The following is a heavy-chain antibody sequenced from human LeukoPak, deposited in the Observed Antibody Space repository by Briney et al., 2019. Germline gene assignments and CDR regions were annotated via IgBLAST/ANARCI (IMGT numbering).Heavy chain of an antibody. D-gene: IGHD6-19*01. J-gene: IGHJ3*02. CDR2: ISSSSSYI. CDR1: GFTFSSYS. Sequence: PGGSLRLSCAASGFTFSSYSMNWVRQAPGKGLEWVSSISSSSSYIYYADSVKGRFTISRDNAKNSLYLQMNSLRAEDTAVYYCARDRLGLNAFDIWGQGTMVTVSP. V-gene: IGHV3-21*01. CDR3: ARDRLGLNAFDI.